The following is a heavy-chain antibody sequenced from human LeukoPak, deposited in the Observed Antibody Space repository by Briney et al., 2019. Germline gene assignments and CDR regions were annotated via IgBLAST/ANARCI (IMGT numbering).Heavy chain of an antibody. D-gene: IGHD6-19*01. J-gene: IGHJ4*02. CDR1: GGSISSSSYY. CDR2: IYYSGST. Sequence: SETLSLTCTVSGGSISSSSYYWGWIRQPPGKGLEWIGSIYYSGSTYYNPSLKSRVTISVDTSKNQFTLKLSSVTAADTAVYYCARAIYNAVAGHWGQGTLVTVSS. CDR3: ARAIYNAVAGH. V-gene: IGHV4-39*01.